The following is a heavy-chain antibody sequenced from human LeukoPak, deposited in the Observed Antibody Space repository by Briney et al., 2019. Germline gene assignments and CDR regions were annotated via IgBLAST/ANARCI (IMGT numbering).Heavy chain of an antibody. V-gene: IGHV1-2*02. CDR2: INPNSGGT. J-gene: IGHJ5*02. CDR1: GYTFTGYY. Sequence: ASVKVSCKASGYTFTGYYMHWVRQAPGQGLEWMGWINPNSGGTNCAQKFQGRVTMTRDTSISTAYMELSRLRSDDTAVYYCARARERGDWFDPWGQGTLVTVSS. CDR3: ARARERGDWFDP. D-gene: IGHD3-10*01.